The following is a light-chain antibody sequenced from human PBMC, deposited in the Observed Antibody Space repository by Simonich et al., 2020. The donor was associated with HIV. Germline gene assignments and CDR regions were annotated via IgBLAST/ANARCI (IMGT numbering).Light chain of an antibody. Sequence: DIQMTQSPSTLSASVGDRVTITCRTSQSISNYLNWYQQKPGKAPKLLIYAASNLQSGVPSRFSGSGSGTDFTLTISSLQPEDFATYYCQQSYSSLSYTFGLGTKLEIK. CDR3: QQSYSSLSYT. V-gene: IGKV1-39*01. J-gene: IGKJ2*01. CDR1: QSISNY. CDR2: AAS.